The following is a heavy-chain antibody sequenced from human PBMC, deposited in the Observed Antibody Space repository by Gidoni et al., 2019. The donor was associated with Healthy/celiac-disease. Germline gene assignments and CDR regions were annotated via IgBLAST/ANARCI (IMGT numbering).Heavy chain of an antibody. D-gene: IGHD5-12*01. CDR1: GFTFSNAW. CDR3: TTRRWLQLPPWLSWYFDL. V-gene: IGHV3-15*01. Sequence: EVQLVESGGGLVKPGGSLRLSCAASGFTFSNAWMSWVRQAPGKGLEWVGRIKSKTDGGTTDYAAPVKGRFTISRDDSKNTLYLQMNSLKTEDTAVYYCTTRRWLQLPPWLSWYFDLWGRGTLVTVSS. CDR2: IKSKTDGGTT. J-gene: IGHJ2*01.